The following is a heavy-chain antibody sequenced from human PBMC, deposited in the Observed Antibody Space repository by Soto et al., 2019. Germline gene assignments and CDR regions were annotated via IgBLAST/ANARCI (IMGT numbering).Heavy chain of an antibody. V-gene: IGHV1-69*02. CDR3: SRPFSGYDDAFDI. D-gene: IGHD5-12*01. CDR2: IIPILGIA. CDR1: GGTFSSYT. Sequence: SVKVSCKASGGTFSSYTISWVRQAPGQGLEWMGRIIPILGIANYAQKFQGRVTITADKSTSTAYMELSSLRSEDTAVYYCSRPFSGYDDAFDIWGQGTMVTVSS. J-gene: IGHJ3*02.